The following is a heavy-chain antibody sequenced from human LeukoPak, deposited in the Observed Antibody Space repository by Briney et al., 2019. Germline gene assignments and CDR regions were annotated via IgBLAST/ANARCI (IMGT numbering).Heavy chain of an antibody. Sequence: SETLSLTCTVSGGSISNKYWSWIRQPPGKGLEWIGYIYYSGSTNYNPSLKSRVTILVDTSKNQFSLKLSSVTAADTAVYFCARGISNYVGSHGSQGFDYWGQGTLVTVSS. CDR2: IYYSGST. D-gene: IGHD4-11*01. J-gene: IGHJ4*02. CDR3: ARGISNYVGSHGSQGFDY. V-gene: IGHV4-59*01. CDR1: GGSISNKY.